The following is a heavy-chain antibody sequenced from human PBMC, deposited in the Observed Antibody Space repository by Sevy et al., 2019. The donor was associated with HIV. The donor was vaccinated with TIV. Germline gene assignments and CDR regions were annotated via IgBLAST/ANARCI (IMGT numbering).Heavy chain of an antibody. J-gene: IGHJ6*02. D-gene: IGHD4-17*01. CDR2: IRNDGSTK. Sequence: GGSLRLSCAASGFIFKSYGMHWVRQAPGKGLEWVTFIRNDGSTKYYADSVRGRFTASRDNPKNTLYLQMNSLRPEDTAVYHCVKGPHPAVTTSYALDVWGQGTTVTVSS. CDR1: GFIFKSYG. V-gene: IGHV3-30*02. CDR3: VKGPHPAVTTSYALDV.